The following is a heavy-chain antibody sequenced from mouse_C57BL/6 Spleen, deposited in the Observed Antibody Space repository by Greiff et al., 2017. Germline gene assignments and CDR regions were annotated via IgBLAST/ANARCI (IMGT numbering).Heavy chain of an antibody. CDR1: GYTFTNYW. J-gene: IGHJ2*01. Sequence: VQLQQSGAELVRPGTSVKMSCKASGYTFTNYWIGWAKQRPGHGLEWIGDIYPGGGYTNYNEKFKGKATLTADKSSSTAYMQFSSLTSEDSAIYYGARKGYGSSFYYFDYWGQGTTLTVSS. D-gene: IGHD1-1*01. CDR2: IYPGGGYT. CDR3: ARKGYGSSFYYFDY. V-gene: IGHV1-63*01.